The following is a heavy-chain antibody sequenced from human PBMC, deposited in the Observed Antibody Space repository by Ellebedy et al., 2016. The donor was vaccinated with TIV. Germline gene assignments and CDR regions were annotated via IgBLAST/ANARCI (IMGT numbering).Heavy chain of an antibody. CDR2: ISAYPGDT. CDR3: ARDMVQGMVARYLWFDY. Sequence: ASVKVSCKASGYAFGSYGISWVRQAPGQGLEWMGWISAYPGDTEFAQKMQGRVTLTTDSSTNIAYMELRSLRSDDTAVYYCARDMVQGMVARYLWFDYWGQGTLVTVSS. V-gene: IGHV1-18*01. D-gene: IGHD3-10*01. CDR1: GYAFGSYG. J-gene: IGHJ4*02.